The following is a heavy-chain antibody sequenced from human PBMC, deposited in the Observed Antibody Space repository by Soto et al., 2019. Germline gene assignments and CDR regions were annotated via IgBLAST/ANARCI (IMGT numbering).Heavy chain of an antibody. D-gene: IGHD2-21*02. CDR3: ARSIVVVTAADY. V-gene: IGHV1-8*01. Sequence: ASVKVSCKASGYTFTSYDINWVRQATGQGLEWMGWMNPNSGNTGYAQKFQGRVTMTRNTSINTAYMELSSLRSEDTAVYYCARSIVVVTAADYWGQGTLVTSPQ. CDR2: MNPNSGNT. J-gene: IGHJ4*02. CDR1: GYTFTSYD.